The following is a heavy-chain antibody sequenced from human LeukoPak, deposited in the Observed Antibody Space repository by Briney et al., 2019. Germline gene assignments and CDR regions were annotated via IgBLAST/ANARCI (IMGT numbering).Heavy chain of an antibody. CDR1: GFTFDDYA. Sequence: PGGSLRLSCAASGFTFDDYAMHWVRQAPGKGLEWVSGISWNSGSIGYADSVKGRFTISRDNAKNSLYLQMNSLRAEDTALYYCARESSGYYRHYDAFDIWGQGTMVTVSS. CDR3: ARESSGYYRHYDAFDI. V-gene: IGHV3-9*01. CDR2: ISWNSGSI. J-gene: IGHJ3*02. D-gene: IGHD3-22*01.